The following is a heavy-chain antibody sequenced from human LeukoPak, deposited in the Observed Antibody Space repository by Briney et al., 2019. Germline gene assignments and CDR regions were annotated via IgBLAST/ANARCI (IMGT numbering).Heavy chain of an antibody. J-gene: IGHJ5*02. CDR3: AKDSTYYYDSSADT. V-gene: IGHV3-23*01. Sequence: GGSLRLSCAASGFTFSSYAMSRVRQAPGKGLEWISAISGSGGSTYYADSVKGRFTISRDNSKNTLYLQMNSLRAEDTAVYYCAKDSTYYYDSSADTWGQGTLVTVSS. CDR1: GFTFSSYA. D-gene: IGHD3-22*01. CDR2: ISGSGGST.